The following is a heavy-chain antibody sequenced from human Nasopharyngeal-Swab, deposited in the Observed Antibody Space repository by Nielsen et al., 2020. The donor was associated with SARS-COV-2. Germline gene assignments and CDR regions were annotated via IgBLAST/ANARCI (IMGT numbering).Heavy chain of an antibody. D-gene: IGHD3-22*01. Sequence: WVRQAPGQGLEWMGRINPNSGDTNYAQKFQGRVTMTRDTSISTAYMELSRLRSDDTAVYYCARNDSSGYGYRGQGTLVTVSS. CDR3: ARNDSSGYGY. J-gene: IGHJ4*02. V-gene: IGHV1-2*06. CDR2: INPNSGDT.